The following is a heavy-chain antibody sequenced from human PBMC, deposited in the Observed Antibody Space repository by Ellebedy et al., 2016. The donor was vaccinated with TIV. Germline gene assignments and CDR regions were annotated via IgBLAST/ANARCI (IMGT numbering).Heavy chain of an antibody. CDR1: GFTFSSYA. CDR3: ARSWVTGWFDP. CDR2: ISYDGSNK. V-gene: IGHV3-30*04. D-gene: IGHD1-26*01. Sequence: GGSLRLXXAASGFTFSSYAMHWVRQAPGKGLEWVAVISYDGSNKYYADSVKGRFTISRDNAKNSLYLQMNSLRAEDTAVYYCARSWVTGWFDPWGQGTLVTVSS. J-gene: IGHJ5*02.